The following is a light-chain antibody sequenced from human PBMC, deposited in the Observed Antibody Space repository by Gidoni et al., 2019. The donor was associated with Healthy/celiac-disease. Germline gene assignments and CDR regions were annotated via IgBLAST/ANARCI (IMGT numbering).Light chain of an antibody. CDR3: QSADSSGTYVV. CDR1: ALPKQY. J-gene: IGLJ2*01. CDR2: KDS. V-gene: IGLV3-25*03. Sequence: SDELTQPPSVSVSQGQTARITCSGDALPKQYAYWYQQKPGQAPVLVIYKDSERPSGIPERFSGSSSGTTVTLTISGVQAEDEADYYCQSADSSGTYVVFGGGTKLTVL.